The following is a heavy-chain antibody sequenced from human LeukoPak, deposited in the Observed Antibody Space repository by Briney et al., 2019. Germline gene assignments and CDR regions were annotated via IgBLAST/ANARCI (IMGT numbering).Heavy chain of an antibody. D-gene: IGHD1-26*01. J-gene: IGHJ4*02. CDR1: GFTFSSYS. CDR3: ARVGGSYYFDY. CDR2: ISSSSSYI. V-gene: IGHV3-21*01. Sequence: GGSLRLSCAASGFTFSSYSMNWVRQAPGKGLEWVSSISSSSSYIHYADSAKGRFTISRDNAKNSLYLQMNSLRAEDTAVYYCARVGGSYYFDYWGQGTLVTVSS.